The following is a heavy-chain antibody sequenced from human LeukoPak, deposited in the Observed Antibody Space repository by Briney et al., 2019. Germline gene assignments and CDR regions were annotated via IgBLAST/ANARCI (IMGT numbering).Heavy chain of an antibody. V-gene: IGHV3-74*01. CDR3: ARGLPVAYRIMDV. CDR2: INIDGTTT. CDR1: GFTFRSYA. Sequence: AGGSLRLSCAASGFTFRSYAMSWVRQGPGKGLVWVSLINIDGTTTTYADSVKGRFTVSRDNAKNTLYLQMNSLRAEDAAVYYCARGLPVAYRIMDVWGQGTTVTVS. J-gene: IGHJ6*02. D-gene: IGHD6-19*01.